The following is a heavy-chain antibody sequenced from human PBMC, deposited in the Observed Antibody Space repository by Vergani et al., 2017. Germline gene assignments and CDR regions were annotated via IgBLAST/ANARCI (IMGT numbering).Heavy chain of an antibody. D-gene: IGHD2-2*02. CDR3: ARGCGSTRCYKRGEDWFDP. Sequence: QVQLVQSGAEVKKPGASVKVSCQASGYTFTSYYIHWVRQAPGQGLEWMGIINPSGGSTNYAQKFQGRVTMTRDTSTSTVFMELSSLRSEDTAVYYCARGCGSTRCYKRGEDWFDPWGQGTLVTVSS. CDR2: INPSGGST. J-gene: IGHJ5*02. CDR1: GYTFTSYY. V-gene: IGHV1-46*01.